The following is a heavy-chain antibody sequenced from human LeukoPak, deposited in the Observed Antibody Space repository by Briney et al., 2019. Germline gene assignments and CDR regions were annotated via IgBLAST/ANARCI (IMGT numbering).Heavy chain of an antibody. D-gene: IGHD6-13*01. CDR3: ATDYRGSSWYGGSGSYFDY. CDR1: GYTLTELS. J-gene: IGHJ4*02. CDR2: FDPEDGET. V-gene: IGHV1-24*01. Sequence: ASVKVSCKVSGYTLTELSMHWVRQAPGKGLEWMGGFDPEDGETIYAQKFQGRVTMTEDTSTDTAYMELSSLRSEDTAVYYCATDYRGSSWYGGSGSYFDYWGQGTLVTVSS.